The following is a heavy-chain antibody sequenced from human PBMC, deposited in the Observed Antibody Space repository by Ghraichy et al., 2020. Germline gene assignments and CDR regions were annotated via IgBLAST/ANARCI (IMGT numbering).Heavy chain of an antibody. CDR1: GGSFSGYY. J-gene: IGHJ4*02. V-gene: IGHV4-34*01. CDR2: INHSGST. D-gene: IGHD3-10*01. CDR3: ARGFTMVRGVPVHYYFDY. Sequence: SETLSLTCAVYGGSFSGYYWSWIRQPPGKGLEWIGEINHSGSTNYNPSLKSRVTISVDTSKNQFSLKLSSVTAADTAVYYCARGFTMVRGVPVHYYFDYWGQGTLVTVSS.